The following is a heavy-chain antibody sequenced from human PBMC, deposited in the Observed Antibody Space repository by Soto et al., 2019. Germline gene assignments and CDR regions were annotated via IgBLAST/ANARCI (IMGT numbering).Heavy chain of an antibody. J-gene: IGHJ4*02. CDR1: GFTFSMYW. CDR3: TRGNRSRSVGRGAF. Sequence: GGSLRLSCTASGFTFSMYWIHWVRQVPCKGPEWVSRISDDGSRADYADSVKGRFTISRDDAKNTLYLEMHVLRADDTAVYYCTRGNRSRSVGRGAFWGQGTPVAVSS. D-gene: IGHD1-1*01. V-gene: IGHV3-74*01. CDR2: ISDDGSRA.